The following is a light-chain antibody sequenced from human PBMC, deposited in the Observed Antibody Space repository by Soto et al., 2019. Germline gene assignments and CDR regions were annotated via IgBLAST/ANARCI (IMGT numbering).Light chain of an antibody. CDR1: PSVSRDF. CDR2: GGS. V-gene: IGKV3-20*01. CDR3: QQYGFSPT. Sequence: EIVLTQSPGTLSLSPGERATLSCRASPSVSRDFLVWYQHKGGQPPRLLLYGGSIRATGIPDRVSGSGSGTDFTLTISRLEPEDVAVYDCQQYGFSPTFGQGTKVEIK. J-gene: IGKJ1*01.